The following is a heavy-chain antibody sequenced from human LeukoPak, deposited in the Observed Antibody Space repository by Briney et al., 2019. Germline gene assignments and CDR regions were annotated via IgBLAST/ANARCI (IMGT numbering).Heavy chain of an antibody. CDR3: ARDSSSWYSDY. Sequence: ASVDVSCTASGYTFTDYYIHWVRQAPGQGLEWMGRINPYSGDTNHAQKFQGRVTMSRDTSITTAYMELSRLTSDDTAVYYCARDSSSWYSDYWGQGTLVTVSS. J-gene: IGHJ4*02. CDR2: INPYSGDT. D-gene: IGHD6-13*01. V-gene: IGHV1-2*06. CDR1: GYTFTDYY.